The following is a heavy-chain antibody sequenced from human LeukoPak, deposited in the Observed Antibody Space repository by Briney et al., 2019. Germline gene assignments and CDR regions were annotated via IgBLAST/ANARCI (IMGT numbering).Heavy chain of an antibody. CDR2: ISSSASTI. J-gene: IGHJ4*02. CDR3: ARGRNAGHYFDY. Sequence: GGSLRLSCAASGLTFSSYEMNWVRQTPGKGLEWVSYISSSASTIYFADSVRGRFTISRDNAKNSLFLQMNSLRAEDTAVYYCARGRNAGHYFDYWGQGALVTVS. V-gene: IGHV3-48*03. D-gene: IGHD3-10*01. CDR1: GLTFSSYE.